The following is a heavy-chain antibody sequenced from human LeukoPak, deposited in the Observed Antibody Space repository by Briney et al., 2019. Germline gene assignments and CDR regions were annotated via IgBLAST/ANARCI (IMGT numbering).Heavy chain of an antibody. Sequence: PGGSLRLSCAASGFTFTIYTMNWVRQAPGGGLEWVSSISSTDNNIYYADSVKGRFTISRDNAKVSLYLEMNSLRAEDTAVYYCARGLRRGDYWGQGTLVTVSS. D-gene: IGHD4-17*01. J-gene: IGHJ4*02. CDR2: ISSTDNNI. CDR1: GFTFTIYT. V-gene: IGHV3-21*01. CDR3: ARGLRRGDY.